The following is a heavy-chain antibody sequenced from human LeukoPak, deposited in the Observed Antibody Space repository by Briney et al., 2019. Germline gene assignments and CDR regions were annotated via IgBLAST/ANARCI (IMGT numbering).Heavy chain of an antibody. Sequence: SETLSLTCAVYGGSFSGYYWSWIRQPPGKGLEWIGEINHSGSTNYNPSLKSRVTISVDTSKNQFSLKLSSVTAADTAVYYCARDLGYCSSTSCYSVEGAFDIWGQGTMVTVSS. D-gene: IGHD2-2*01. J-gene: IGHJ3*02. CDR3: ARDLGYCSSTSCYSVEGAFDI. CDR1: GGSFSGYY. CDR2: INHSGST. V-gene: IGHV4-34*01.